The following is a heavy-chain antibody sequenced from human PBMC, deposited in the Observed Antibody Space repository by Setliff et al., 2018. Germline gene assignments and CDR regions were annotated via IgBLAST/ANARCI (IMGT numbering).Heavy chain of an antibody. CDR3: ARHGSSGKFDASDI. D-gene: IGHD3-10*01. Sequence: GASVKVSCKASGYPFTSYGVNWVRQAPGQGLEWMGRIVTYNDDTYYPRKFQGRVTMTTDTSTSTAYMELRSLTSDDTAVYYCARHGSSGKFDASDIRGQGTMVTVSS. J-gene: IGHJ3*02. CDR1: GYPFTSYG. V-gene: IGHV1-18*04. CDR2: IVTYNDDT.